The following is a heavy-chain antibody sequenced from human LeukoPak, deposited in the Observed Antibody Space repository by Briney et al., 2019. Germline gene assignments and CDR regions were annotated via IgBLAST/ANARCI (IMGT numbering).Heavy chain of an antibody. V-gene: IGHV1-3*01. CDR1: GYTFTSYA. D-gene: IGHD5-24*01. CDR2: INAGNGNT. J-gene: IGHJ6*02. Sequence: GASVKVSCKASGYTFTSYAMHWVRQAPGQRLEWMGWINAGNGNTKYSQKFQGRVTITRDTSASTAYMELSSLRSEDTAVYYCARDRKMATRPGNYYYYGMDVWGLGTTVTVSS. CDR3: ARDRKMATRPGNYYYYGMDV.